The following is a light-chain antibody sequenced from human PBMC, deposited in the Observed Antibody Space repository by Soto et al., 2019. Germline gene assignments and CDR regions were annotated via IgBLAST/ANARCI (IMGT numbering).Light chain of an antibody. CDR2: VAS. V-gene: IGKV3-20*01. CDR1: QSVINNY. Sequence: EIVLTQSPGTLSLSPGERATLSCRASQSVINNYLAWYQQKPGQAPRLLIYVASNRATGIPDRFSGSGSGTDFTLTISRLEPEDSAVYYCQQYGTSPPITFAQGTRLEIK. CDR3: QQYGTSPPIT. J-gene: IGKJ5*01.